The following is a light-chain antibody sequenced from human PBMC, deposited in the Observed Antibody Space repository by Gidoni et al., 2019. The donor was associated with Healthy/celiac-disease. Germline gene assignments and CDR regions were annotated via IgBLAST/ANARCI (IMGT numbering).Light chain of an antibody. J-gene: IGLJ3*02. V-gene: IGLV2-11*01. CDR3: CSYAGSYTWV. CDR1: SSDVGGYNY. Sequence: QSALNQPRSVSGSPGQSVTISCTGTSSDVGGYNYVSWYQQHPGKAPKLMLYDVSKRPSGVPDRFSGSKSGNTASLTISGLQAEDEADYYCCSYAGSYTWVFGGGTKLTVL. CDR2: DVS.